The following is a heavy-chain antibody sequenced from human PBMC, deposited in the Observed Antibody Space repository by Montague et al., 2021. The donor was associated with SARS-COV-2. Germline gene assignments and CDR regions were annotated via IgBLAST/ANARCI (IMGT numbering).Heavy chain of an antibody. CDR3: ARGQVSGLVEYYYYGMDV. J-gene: IGHJ6*02. Sequence: SETLSLTCTVSGGSISSNYWSWIWQRDGKGLEWIWRINTSGSTNYNSSLKRRVTMSVDTSKNQFSLKLSPVTAADTAVYYCARGQVSGLVEYYYYGMDVWGQGTTVTVSS. CDR1: GGSISSNY. V-gene: IGHV4-4*07. CDR2: INTSGST. D-gene: IGHD6-19*01.